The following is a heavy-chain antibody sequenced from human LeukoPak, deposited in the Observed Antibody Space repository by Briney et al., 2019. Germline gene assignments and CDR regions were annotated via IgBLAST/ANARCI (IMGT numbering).Heavy chain of an antibody. D-gene: IGHD6-13*01. CDR2: ISGSGGST. V-gene: IGHV3-23*01. CDR1: GFTFSSYG. CDR3: AKEHGGSSWYEDAFDI. Sequence: QPGGSLRLSCAASGFTFSSYGMSWVRQAPGKGLEWVSAISGSGGSTYYADSVKGRFTISRDNSKNTLYLQMNSLRAEDTAVYYCAKEHGGSSWYEDAFDIWGQGTMVTVSS. J-gene: IGHJ3*02.